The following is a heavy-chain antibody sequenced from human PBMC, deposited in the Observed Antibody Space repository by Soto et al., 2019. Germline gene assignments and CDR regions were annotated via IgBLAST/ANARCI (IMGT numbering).Heavy chain of an antibody. V-gene: IGHV3-30*18. Sequence: QVQLVESGGGVVQPGRSLRLSCAASGFTFSSYVMHWVRQAPGKGLEWVAVVSKDGSNNDYADFVNGRFTISRYNSKNTLYLQMNSLRADDTAGYYCSKVLLTYTRWWYHPHFDYWGQGTLVTDSS. D-gene: IGHD2-15*01. CDR3: SKVLLTYTRWWYHPHFDY. CDR2: VSKDGSNN. CDR1: GFTFSSYV. J-gene: IGHJ4*02.